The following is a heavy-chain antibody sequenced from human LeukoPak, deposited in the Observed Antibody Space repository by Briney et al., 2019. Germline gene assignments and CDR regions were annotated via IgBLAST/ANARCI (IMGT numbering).Heavy chain of an antibody. CDR2: INQDGSTK. J-gene: IGHJ6*03. V-gene: IGHV3-7*01. CDR1: GFTFSNYG. CDR3: PQLFSYHYYMDV. Sequence: GGSLRLSCAASGFTFSNYGMSWVRQAPGKGLEWVANINQDGSTKYYVDSVKGRFTISRDNAKNSVCLQMNSQRAEETAGYYCPQLFSYHYYMDVCGNGTTVTVPS. D-gene: IGHD1-1*01.